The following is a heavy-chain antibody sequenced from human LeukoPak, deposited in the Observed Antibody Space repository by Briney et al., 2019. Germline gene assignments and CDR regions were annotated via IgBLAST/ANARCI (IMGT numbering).Heavy chain of an antibody. J-gene: IGHJ4*02. CDR2: ISAYNGNT. Sequence: ASVTVSCKASGYTFTSYGISWVRQAAGQGLEWMGWISAYNGNTNHAQKLQGRVTMTTDTSTSTAYMELRSLRSDDTAVYYCARDSGSYHNTGIDYWGQGTLVTVSS. CDR3: ARDSGSYHNTGIDY. V-gene: IGHV1-18*01. D-gene: IGHD1-26*01. CDR1: GYTFTSYG.